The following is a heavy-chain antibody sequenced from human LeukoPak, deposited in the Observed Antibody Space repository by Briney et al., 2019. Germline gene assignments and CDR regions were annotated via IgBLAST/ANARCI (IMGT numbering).Heavy chain of an antibody. D-gene: IGHD6-13*01. V-gene: IGHV1-8*03. CDR1: GYTFTSCD. CDR2: MNPNSGNT. J-gene: IGHJ5*02. CDR3: ARGGSAIAAAGRQDWFDP. Sequence: ASVKVSCKASGYTFTSCDINWVRQATGQGLEWMGWMNPNSGNTGYAQKFQGRVTITRNTSISTAYMELSSLRSEDTAVYYCARGGSAIAAAGRQDWFDPWGQGTLVTVSS.